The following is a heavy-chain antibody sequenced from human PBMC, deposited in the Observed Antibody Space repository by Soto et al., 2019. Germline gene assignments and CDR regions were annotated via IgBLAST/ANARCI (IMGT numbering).Heavy chain of an antibody. CDR1: GGSMSPYY. CDR3: ARDKITGLFDY. V-gene: IGHV4-59*12. Sequence: SETLSLTCTVSGGSMSPYYWSWIRQAPGVGLEWIAYVYYSGYTHYNPSLKSRVTISVDTSKNQFSLKLTSVTAADTAVYYCARDKITGLFDYWGQGTLVTVS. CDR2: VYYSGYT. D-gene: IGHD2-8*02. J-gene: IGHJ4*02.